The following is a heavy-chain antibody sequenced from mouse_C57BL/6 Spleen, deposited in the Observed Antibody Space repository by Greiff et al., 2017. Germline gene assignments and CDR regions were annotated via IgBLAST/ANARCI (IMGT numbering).Heavy chain of an antibody. Sequence: EVKLMESGGGLVQPGGSLSLSCAASGFTFTDYYMCWVLQPPGKALEWLGFIRNQANGYTKEYSASVKGRFTISRDNTQSILYLQMNALRAEDSATYDSARYGAAWFAYWGQGTLVTVSA. D-gene: IGHD3-3*01. CDR1: GFTFTDYY. CDR3: ARYGAAWFAY. V-gene: IGHV7-3*01. J-gene: IGHJ3*01. CDR2: IRNQANGYTK.